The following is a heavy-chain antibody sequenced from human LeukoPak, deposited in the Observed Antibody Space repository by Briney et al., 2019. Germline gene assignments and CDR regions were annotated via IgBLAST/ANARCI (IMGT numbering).Heavy chain of an antibody. CDR2: INPNSGGT. D-gene: IGHD3-16*02. CDR1: GYTFTGYY. J-gene: IGHJ3*02. Sequence: GASVKVSCKASGYTFTGYYMHWVRQAPGQGLEWMGWINPNSGGTNYAQKFQGRVTMTRDTSISTAYMELSRLRSDDTAVYYCARIYSDYVWGSYRSDAFDIWGQGTMVTVSS. CDR3: ARIYSDYVWGSYRSDAFDI. V-gene: IGHV1-2*02.